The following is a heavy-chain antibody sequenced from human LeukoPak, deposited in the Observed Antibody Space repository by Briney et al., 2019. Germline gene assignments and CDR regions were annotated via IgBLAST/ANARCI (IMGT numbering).Heavy chain of an antibody. CDR3: AGYRDYAGLYYFDY. J-gene: IGHJ4*02. V-gene: IGHV4-30-2*01. CDR2: IYHSGST. D-gene: IGHD4-23*01. Sequence: PSETLSLTCAVSGGSISSGGYSWSWIRQPPGKGLEWIGYIYHSGSTYYNPSLKSRVTISVDRSKNQFSLKLSSVTAGDGGVYYCAGYRDYAGLYYFDYWGQGTLVTVSS. CDR1: GGSISSGGYS.